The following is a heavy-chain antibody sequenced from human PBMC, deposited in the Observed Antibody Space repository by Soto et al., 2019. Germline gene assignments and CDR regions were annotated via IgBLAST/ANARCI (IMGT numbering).Heavy chain of an antibody. CDR1: GSIFIDYY. J-gene: IGHJ6*01. CDR3: ANRPRYYNLDV. V-gene: IGHV3-11*03. CDR2: VSSSSTYT. Sequence: GSLRLYCAGSGSIFIDYYMRWLLQGPGKGLEWVSYVSSSSTYTKYADPVKGRFTISRDNSKNTLYLQMNSLRAEDTAIYYCANRPRYYNLDVWGQGTTVTVSS.